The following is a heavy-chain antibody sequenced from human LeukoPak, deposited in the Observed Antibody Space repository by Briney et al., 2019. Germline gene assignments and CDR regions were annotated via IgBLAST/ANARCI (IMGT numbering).Heavy chain of an antibody. CDR1: GFTFSSYW. D-gene: IGHD2-15*01. J-gene: IGHJ4*02. Sequence: GGSLRLSCAASGFTFSSYWMSWVRQAPGKGLEWVANIEQDGSEKYYVDSVKGRFTISRDNAKNSLYLQMNSLRAEDTGVYYCARVQRYCSGGSCYADLIDYWGQGTLVTVSS. CDR3: ARVQRYCSGGSCYADLIDY. CDR2: IEQDGSEK. V-gene: IGHV3-7*01.